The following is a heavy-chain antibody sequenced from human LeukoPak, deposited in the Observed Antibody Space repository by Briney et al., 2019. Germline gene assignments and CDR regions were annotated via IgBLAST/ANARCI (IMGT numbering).Heavy chain of an antibody. CDR1: GFTFSSYS. V-gene: IGHV3-7*01. CDR2: IKQDGSEK. J-gene: IGHJ4*02. CDR3: AKGGRSSSWYWAY. D-gene: IGHD6-13*01. Sequence: GGSLRLSCAVSGFTFSSYSINWVRQAPGKGLEWVANIKQDGSEKYYVDSVKGRFTISRDNAKNSLYLQMNSLRAEDTAVYYCAKGGRSSSWYWAYWGQGTLVTVSS.